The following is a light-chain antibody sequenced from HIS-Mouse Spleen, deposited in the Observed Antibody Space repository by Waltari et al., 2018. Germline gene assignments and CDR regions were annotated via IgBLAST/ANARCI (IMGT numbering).Light chain of an antibody. Sequence: QSVLTQPPSASGTPGQRVTISCSGSSSNIGRNYVYWYQKLPGTAPKLLIYRNNQRPSGVPDRFSGSKSGTSASLAISGLRSEDEADYYCAAWDDSLSGPVFGGGTKLTVL. CDR3: AAWDDSLSGPV. V-gene: IGLV1-47*01. CDR2: RNN. J-gene: IGLJ3*02. CDR1: SSNIGRNY.